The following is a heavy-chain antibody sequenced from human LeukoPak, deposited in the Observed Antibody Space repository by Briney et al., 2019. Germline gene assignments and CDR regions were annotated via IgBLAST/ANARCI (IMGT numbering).Heavy chain of an antibody. CDR1: GFTFSSYS. J-gene: IGHJ4*02. D-gene: IGHD6-13*01. Sequence: GGSLRLSCAASGFTFSSYSMNWVRQAPGKGLEWVSSISSSSSYIYYADSVKGRLTISRDNAKNSLYLQMNSLRAEDTAVYYCARDHWYSSNVRGGFDYWGQGTLVTVSS. CDR2: ISSSSSYI. V-gene: IGHV3-21*01. CDR3: ARDHWYSSNVRGGFDY.